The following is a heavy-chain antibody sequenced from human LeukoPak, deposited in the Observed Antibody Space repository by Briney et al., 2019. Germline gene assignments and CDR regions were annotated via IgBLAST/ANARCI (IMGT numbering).Heavy chain of an antibody. CDR1: GFTFSSYW. D-gene: IGHD4-17*01. CDR2: INSDGSST. Sequence: GGSLRLSCAASGFTFSSYWMHWVRQAPGKGLVWVSRINSDGSSTSYADSVKGRFTISRDNATNTLYLQMNSLRAEDTAVYYCARVTQIYGDYVYYWGQGTLVTVSS. CDR3: ARVTQIYGDYVYY. V-gene: IGHV3-74*01. J-gene: IGHJ4*02.